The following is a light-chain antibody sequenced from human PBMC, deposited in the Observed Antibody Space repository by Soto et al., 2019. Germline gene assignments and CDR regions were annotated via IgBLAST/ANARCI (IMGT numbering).Light chain of an antibody. CDR2: GAS. CDR1: QSVSSSH. V-gene: IGKV3-20*01. J-gene: IGKJ4*01. CDR3: QQYQSLT. Sequence: ENLLKQSPGTLSLSPGGRATLSCRASQSVSSSHLAWYQQKPGQAPRLLIYGASSRATGIPDRFSGSGSGTDFTLTISRLEPEDFAVYYCQQYQSLTFGGGTKVDIK.